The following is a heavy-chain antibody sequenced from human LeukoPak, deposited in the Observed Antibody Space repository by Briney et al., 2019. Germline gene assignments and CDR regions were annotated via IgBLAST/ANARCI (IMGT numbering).Heavy chain of an antibody. V-gene: IGHV3-48*01. CDR3: ARDPGGSYLDAFDI. CDR1: GFTFSGYF. J-gene: IGHJ3*02. D-gene: IGHD1-26*01. CDR2: ISTGSNTI. Sequence: PGGSLRLSCAASGFTFSGYFMNWVRQAPGKGLEWVSYISTGSNTIYYADSVKGRFTISRDNAKNSLYLQMNSLRAEDTAVYYCARDPGGSYLDAFDIWGQGTMVTVSS.